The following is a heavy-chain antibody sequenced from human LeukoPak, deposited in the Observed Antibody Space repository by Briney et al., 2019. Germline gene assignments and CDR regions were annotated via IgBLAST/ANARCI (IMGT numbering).Heavy chain of an antibody. J-gene: IGHJ6*03. CDR1: GGSISSSSYY. Sequence: SETLSLTCTVSGGSISSSSYYWGWIRQPPGKGLEWIGSIYYSGSTYYNPSLKSRVTISVDTSKNQFSLKLSSVTAADTAVYYCARQITMVRGAAYYYYYMDVWGKGTTVTISS. CDR2: IYYSGST. V-gene: IGHV4-39*01. D-gene: IGHD3-10*01. CDR3: ARQITMVRGAAYYYYYMDV.